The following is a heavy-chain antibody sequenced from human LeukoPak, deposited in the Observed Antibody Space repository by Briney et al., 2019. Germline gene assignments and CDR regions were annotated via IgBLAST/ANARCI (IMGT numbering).Heavy chain of an antibody. V-gene: IGHV3-23*01. CDR2: ISASGGST. CDR3: AREGYYYDSSGYYQRGLTFDI. CDR1: GFTFSSYG. Sequence: PGGSLRLSCAASGFTFSSYGMHWVRQAPGKGLEWVSAISASGGSTYYADSVKGRFTISRDNSKNTLYLQMNSLRAEDTAVYYCAREGYYYDSSGYYQRGLTFDIWGQGTMVTVSS. D-gene: IGHD3-22*01. J-gene: IGHJ3*02.